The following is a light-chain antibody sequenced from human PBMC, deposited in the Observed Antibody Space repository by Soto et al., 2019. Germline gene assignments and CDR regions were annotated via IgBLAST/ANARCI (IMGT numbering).Light chain of an antibody. J-gene: IGKJ1*01. Sequence: DNPMTQSPSTLSASVGDRVTITCRASQSISSWLAWYQQKPGKAPKLLIYKASSLESGVPSTFSGSGSETDFTLTISSLQPDDFAAYCCRHYISFPWTFGQGTKVEI. CDR3: RHYISFPWT. CDR1: QSISSW. V-gene: IGKV1-5*03. CDR2: KAS.